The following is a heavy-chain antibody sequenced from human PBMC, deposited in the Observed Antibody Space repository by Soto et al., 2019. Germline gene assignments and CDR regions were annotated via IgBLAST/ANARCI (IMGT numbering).Heavy chain of an antibody. CDR3: AAEYCSSTSCPYNWFDP. J-gene: IGHJ5*02. D-gene: IGHD2-2*01. V-gene: IGHV3-21*01. Sequence: GGSLRLSCAASGFTFSSYSMNWVRQAPGKGLEWVSSISSSSSYIYYADSVKGRFTISRDNAKNSLYLQMNSLRAEDTAVYYCAAEYCSSTSCPYNWFDPWGQGTLVTVSS. CDR2: ISSSSSYI. CDR1: GFTFSSYS.